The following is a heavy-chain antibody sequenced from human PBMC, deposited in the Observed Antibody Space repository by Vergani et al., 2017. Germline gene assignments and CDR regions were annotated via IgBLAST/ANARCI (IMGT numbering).Heavy chain of an antibody. CDR1: GGTFSSYA. D-gene: IGHD3-22*01. CDR3: ASDERPYCYGSSGYFR. CDR2: IIPIFGTA. Sequence: QVQLVQSGAEVKKPGSSVTVSCKASGGTFSSYATSWVRQAPGQGLEWMGGIIPIFGTANYAQKFQGRVTITAEESTSTAYMELRSLRSEDTAVYYCASDERPYCYGSSGYFRWGQGTLVTVSS. J-gene: IGHJ4*02. V-gene: IGHV1-69*01.